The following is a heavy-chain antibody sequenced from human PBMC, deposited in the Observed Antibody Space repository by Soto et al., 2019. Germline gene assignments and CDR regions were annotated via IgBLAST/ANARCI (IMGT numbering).Heavy chain of an antibody. CDR3: AKKGLGSLATYCTTGDCHYAFDV. CDR1: GFTFYNYA. D-gene: IGHD2-8*01. V-gene: IGHV3-23*01. Sequence: EVQLLESGGGLVRPGGSLRLSCAASGFTFYNYAMNWVRQAPGKGREWVSTLSGGGDGTYYADSVKGRFTISRDNSRNTVYLQMNSLRAEDTAVYYCAKKGLGSLATYCTTGDCHYAFDVWGQGTLVTVSS. J-gene: IGHJ3*01. CDR2: LSGGGDGT.